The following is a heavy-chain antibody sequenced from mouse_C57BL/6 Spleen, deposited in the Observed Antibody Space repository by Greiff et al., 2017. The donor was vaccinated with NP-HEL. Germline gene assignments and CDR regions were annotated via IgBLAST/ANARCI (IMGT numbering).Heavy chain of an antibody. CDR3: ARNLMLPHYYAMDY. CDR2: IDPSDSYT. CDR1: GFTFTSYW. D-gene: IGHD3-2*02. J-gene: IGHJ4*01. V-gene: IGHV1-69*01. Sequence: QVQLQQSGAELVMPGASVKLSCKASGFTFTSYWMHWVQQRPGQGLEWIGEIDPSDSYTNYNQKFKGKSTLTVDKSSSTAYMQLSSLTSEDSAVYYCARNLMLPHYYAMDYWGQGTSVTVSS.